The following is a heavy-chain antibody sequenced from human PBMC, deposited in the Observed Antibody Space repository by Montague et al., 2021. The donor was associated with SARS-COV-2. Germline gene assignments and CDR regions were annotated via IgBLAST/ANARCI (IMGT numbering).Heavy chain of an antibody. CDR1: GFTFGDYA. D-gene: IGHD3-22*01. CDR3: AKDFDYYDSSGYFDY. CDR2: ITWDSGTI. V-gene: IGHV3-9*01. J-gene: IGHJ4*02. Sequence: SLRLSCAASGFTFGDYAMHWVRQAPGKGPEWVSGITWDSGTIDYADSVKGRFTISRDNAKNPLYLQMNSLRVEDTALYYCAKDFDYYDSSGYFDYWGQGTLVTVSS.